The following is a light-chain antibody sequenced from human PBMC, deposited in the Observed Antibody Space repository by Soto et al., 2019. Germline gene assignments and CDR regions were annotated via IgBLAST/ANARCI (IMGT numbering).Light chain of an antibody. J-gene: IGLJ2*01. CDR3: SSYTSNKTLVA. CDR2: DVS. CDR1: SSDVGGYNY. V-gene: IGLV2-14*01. Sequence: QSALTQPASVSGSPGQSITISCTGTSSDVGGYNYVSWYQQHPGKAPKLIIYDVSNRPSGVSNRFSGSKSGNTASLTISGLQAEDEADSYCSSYTSNKTLVAFGGGTKLTVL.